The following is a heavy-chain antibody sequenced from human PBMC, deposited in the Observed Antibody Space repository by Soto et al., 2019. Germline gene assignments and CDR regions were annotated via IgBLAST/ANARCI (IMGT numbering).Heavy chain of an antibody. CDR3: ARAYCSSTSCYSYNWFDP. J-gene: IGHJ5*02. Sequence: GGSLRLSCAASGFTFSSYSMNWVRQAPGKGLEWVSYISSSSNTIYYADSVKGRFTISRDNAKNTLYLQMNSLRDEDTAVYYCARAYCSSTSCYSYNWFDPWGQGTLVTVSS. CDR1: GFTFSSYS. D-gene: IGHD2-2*01. CDR2: ISSSSNTI. V-gene: IGHV3-48*02.